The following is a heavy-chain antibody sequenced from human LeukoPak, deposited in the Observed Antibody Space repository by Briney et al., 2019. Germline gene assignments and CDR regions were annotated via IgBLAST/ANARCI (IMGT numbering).Heavy chain of an antibody. CDR1: GFTFSSYG. J-gene: IGHJ4*02. CDR2: IWYDGSNK. CDR3: ARDALYDSSGYYFDY. D-gene: IGHD3-22*01. Sequence: GRSLRLSCAASGFTFSSYGMHWVRQAPGKGLEWVAVIWYDGSNKYYADSVKGRFTISRDNSKNTLYLQMNSLRAEDTAVYYCARDALYDSSGYYFDYWGQGTLVTVSS. V-gene: IGHV3-33*01.